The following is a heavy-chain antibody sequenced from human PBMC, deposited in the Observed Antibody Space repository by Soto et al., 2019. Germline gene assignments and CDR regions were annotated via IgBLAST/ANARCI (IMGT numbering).Heavy chain of an antibody. V-gene: IGHV3-30*18. J-gene: IGHJ6*02. CDR1: GFTFSSYG. CDR3: AKGPAIVLVPAAIIYYDGMDV. D-gene: IGHD2-2*01. Sequence: QVQLVESGGGVVQPGRSLRLSCAASGFTFSSYGMHWVRQAPGKGLEWVAVISYDGSNKYYADSVKGRFTISRDNSKNTLYLQINSLRAEDTAVYYCAKGPAIVLVPAAIIYYDGMDVWGQGTTVSVCS. CDR2: ISYDGSNK.